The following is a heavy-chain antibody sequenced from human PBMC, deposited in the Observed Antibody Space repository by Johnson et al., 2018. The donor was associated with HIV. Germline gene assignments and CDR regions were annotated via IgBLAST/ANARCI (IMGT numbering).Heavy chain of an antibody. D-gene: IGHD6-13*01. V-gene: IGHV3-9*01. J-gene: IGHJ3*02. CDR1: GSTFDDYA. CDR2: VSCDSGSR. Sequence: VQLVESGGGSVKPGRSLRLSCAASGSTFDDYAMHWVRQAPGKGLEWVSGVSCDSGSRGYADSVKGRFTISRDNAKNSLYLQMNSLRAEDTALYYCAKDLLSSTLAPFDIWGQGTMVTVSS. CDR3: AKDLLSSTLAPFDI.